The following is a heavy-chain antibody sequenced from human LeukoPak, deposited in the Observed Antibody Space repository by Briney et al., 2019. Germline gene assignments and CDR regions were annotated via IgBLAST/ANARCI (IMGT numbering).Heavy chain of an antibody. CDR1: GFTFSSYW. D-gene: IGHD5-24*01. CDR3: ARDFTEMATFDY. Sequence: GGSLRLSCAASGFTFSSYWMHWVRQAPGKGLGWVSRINSDGSSTSYADSVKGRFTISRDNAKNTLYLQMNSLRAEDTAVYYCARDFTEMATFDYWGQGTLVTVSS. J-gene: IGHJ4*02. CDR2: INSDGSST. V-gene: IGHV3-74*01.